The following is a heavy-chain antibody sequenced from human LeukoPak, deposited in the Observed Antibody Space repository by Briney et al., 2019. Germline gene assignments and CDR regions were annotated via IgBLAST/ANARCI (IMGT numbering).Heavy chain of an antibody. CDR2: MSTSGNT. CDR3: ARHQYQLSALDY. D-gene: IGHD2-2*01. CDR1: GGSISSSSYY. V-gene: IGHV4-61*02. J-gene: IGHJ4*02. Sequence: PSETLSLTCTVSGGSISSSSYYWGWIRQPPGKGLEWIGRMSTSGNTNYNPSLESRVTISVDTSKNQFSLNLRSVTAADTAVYYCARHQYQLSALDYWGQGTLVTVSS.